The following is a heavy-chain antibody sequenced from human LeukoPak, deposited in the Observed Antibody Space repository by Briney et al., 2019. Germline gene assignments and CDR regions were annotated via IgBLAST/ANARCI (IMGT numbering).Heavy chain of an antibody. CDR1: GFTFSSYA. CDR2: ISGSGGST. Sequence: GGSLRLSCAASGFTFSSYAMSWVRQAPGKGLEWVSAISGSGGSTYYADSVKGRFTISRDNSKNTLYLQMNSLRAEDTAVYYCAKDGGYYGSGSYSFDYWGQGTLVTVSS. J-gene: IGHJ4*02. CDR3: AKDGGYYGSGSYSFDY. D-gene: IGHD3-10*01. V-gene: IGHV3-23*01.